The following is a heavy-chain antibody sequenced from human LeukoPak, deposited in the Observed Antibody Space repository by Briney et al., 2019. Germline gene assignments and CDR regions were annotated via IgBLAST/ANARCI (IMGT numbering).Heavy chain of an antibody. D-gene: IGHD6-13*01. Sequence: PGGSLRLSCAASGFTVSSNYMSWVRQAPGKGLEWVSSISSSSSYIYYADSVKGRFTISRDNAKNSLYLQMNSLRAEDTAVYYCAKYSSSSRGGPHDAFDIWGQGTMVTVSS. V-gene: IGHV3-21*01. CDR2: ISSSSSYI. CDR3: AKYSSSSRGGPHDAFDI. J-gene: IGHJ3*02. CDR1: GFTVSSNY.